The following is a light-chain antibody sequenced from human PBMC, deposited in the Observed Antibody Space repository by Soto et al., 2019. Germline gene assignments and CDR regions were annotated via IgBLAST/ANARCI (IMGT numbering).Light chain of an antibody. CDR2: GPS. CDR3: KQYNNWTPYT. Sequence: EIVMTQSPATLSVSPGERATLSCRASQSVSSNLAWNQQKPGQAPRPLIYGPSTRATGIPARFSGSASWTEFTLTNISLQSEYFAVYYCKQYNNWTPYTFGQGTKVEIK. J-gene: IGKJ2*01. CDR1: QSVSSN. V-gene: IGKV3-15*01.